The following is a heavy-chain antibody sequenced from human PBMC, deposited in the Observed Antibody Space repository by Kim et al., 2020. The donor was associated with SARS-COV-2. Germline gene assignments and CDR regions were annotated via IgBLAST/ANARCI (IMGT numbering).Heavy chain of an antibody. CDR1: GGSISSYY. V-gene: IGHV4-59*01. D-gene: IGHD3-22*01. CDR2: IYYSGST. Sequence: SETLSLTCTVSGGSISSYYWSWIRQPPGKGLEWIGYIYYSGSTNYNPSLKSRVTISVDTSKNQFSLKLSSVTAADTAVYYCAGSYYDSSGYLYFDYWGQGTLVTVSS. CDR3: AGSYYDSSGYLYFDY. J-gene: IGHJ4*02.